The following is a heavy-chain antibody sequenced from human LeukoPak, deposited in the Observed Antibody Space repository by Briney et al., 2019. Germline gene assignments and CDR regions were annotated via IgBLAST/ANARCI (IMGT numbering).Heavy chain of an antibody. D-gene: IGHD5-24*01. CDR3: YCRDDLPA. J-gene: IGHJ5*02. CDR2: MSYDGSNK. V-gene: IGHV3-30*03. Sequence: GGSLRLSCAASGFTFSSYGMHWVRQAPGKGLEWVAVMSYDGSNKYYADSVKGRFTISRDDSKNTLYLHMSSLRPEDTAIYYCYCRDDLPAWGQGTLVTISS. CDR1: GFTFSSYG.